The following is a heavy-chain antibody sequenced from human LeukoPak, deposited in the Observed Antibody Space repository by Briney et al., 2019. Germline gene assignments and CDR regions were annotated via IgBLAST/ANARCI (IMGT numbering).Heavy chain of an antibody. J-gene: IGHJ6*02. CDR2: IYDSAYT. D-gene: IGHD3-10*01. CDR3: ARELGSSYAYGMDV. V-gene: IGHV4-59*01. Sequence: SETLSLTCTVSGDSINTYYYWSWSRQSPGKGLEWIGYIYDSAYTTYHPSLKARVTISVDTSRNQFSLWLTSVTAADTAVYYCARELGSSYAYGMDVWGQGTTVTVSS. CDR1: GDSINTYYY.